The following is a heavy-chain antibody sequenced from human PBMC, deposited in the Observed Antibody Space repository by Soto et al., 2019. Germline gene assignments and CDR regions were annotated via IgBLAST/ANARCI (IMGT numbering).Heavy chain of an antibody. V-gene: IGHV3-15*07. CDR3: SADLPDWGAYAFDY. CDR1: GFTFNGAG. D-gene: IGHD3-16*01. J-gene: IGHJ4*02. Sequence: EVQLVESGGGLVEPGGSLSLSGAASGFTFNGAGMNWVRQGPGKGLEWVGRVKSKVDGETIDYAAPVKGRFTISRDDSRNMVYLQMNSLSTEDTAMYYCSADLPDWGAYAFDYWGQGALVTVSS. CDR2: VKSKVDGETI.